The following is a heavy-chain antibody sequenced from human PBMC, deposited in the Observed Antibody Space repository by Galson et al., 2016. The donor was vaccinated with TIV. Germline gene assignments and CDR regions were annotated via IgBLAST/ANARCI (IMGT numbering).Heavy chain of an antibody. CDR3: ARDRGSRDYMDV. D-gene: IGHD6-25*01. CDR2: TSYRSNWYN. CDR1: GDSVSSTLAS. V-gene: IGHV6-1*01. J-gene: IGHJ6*03. Sequence: CAISGDSVSSTLASWDWIRQSPSRGLEWLGRTSYRSNWYNDYATSAKSRITISPDTSKNEVSLHLKSVTPEDSAVYYCARDRGSRDYMDVWGIGTTVIVS.